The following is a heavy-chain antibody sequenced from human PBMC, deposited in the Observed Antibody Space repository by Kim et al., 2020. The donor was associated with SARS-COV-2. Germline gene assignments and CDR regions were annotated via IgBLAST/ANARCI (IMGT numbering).Heavy chain of an antibody. CDR2: IYYSGST. CDR3: ARSRPFAAGIFDY. V-gene: IGHV4-31*03. Sequence: SETLSHTCTVSGGSISSGGYYWSWIRQHPGKGLEWIGYIYYSGSTYYNPSLKSRVTISVDTSKNQFSLKLSSVTAADTAVYYCARSRPFAAGIFDYWGQGTLVTVSS. D-gene: IGHD6-13*01. J-gene: IGHJ4*02. CDR1: GGSISSGGYY.